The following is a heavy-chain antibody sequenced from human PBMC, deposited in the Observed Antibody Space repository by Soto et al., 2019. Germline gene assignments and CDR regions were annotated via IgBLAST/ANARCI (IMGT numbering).Heavy chain of an antibody. D-gene: IGHD3-16*02. Sequence: QVQLVQSGAEVKKPGASVKVSCKASGYTFTSYDINWVRQATGQGLEWMGWMNPDSGNTGYAQKFQGRVTMTRNTSTSTAYMDLSSLRSEETAVYYCARERSSSKRFDPWGQGTLVTVSS. CDR3: ARERSSSKRFDP. CDR2: MNPDSGNT. J-gene: IGHJ5*02. V-gene: IGHV1-8*01. CDR1: GYTFTSYD.